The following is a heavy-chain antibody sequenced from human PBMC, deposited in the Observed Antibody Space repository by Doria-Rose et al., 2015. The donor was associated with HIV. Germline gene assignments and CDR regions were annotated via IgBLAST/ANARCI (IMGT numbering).Heavy chain of an antibody. D-gene: IGHD6-13*01. J-gene: IGHJ4*02. CDR1: GVSLSSPGMG. CDR3: ARIKSGRWYHKYYFDF. Sequence: SGPVLAKPTETLTLTCTVSGVSLSSPGMGVSWIRQPPGKALEWLANIFSDDERSYKTSLKSRLTISRCTSKSQVVLTMTDMDPVDTATYYCARIKSGRWYHKYYFDFWGQGTLVIVSA. V-gene: IGHV2-26*01. CDR2: IFSDDER.